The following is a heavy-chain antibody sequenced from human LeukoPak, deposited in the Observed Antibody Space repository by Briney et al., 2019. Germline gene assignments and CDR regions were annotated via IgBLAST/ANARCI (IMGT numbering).Heavy chain of an antibody. CDR2: IKQDGSET. J-gene: IGHJ4*02. CDR1: GFTLSSYW. CDR3: ARSTAGFDY. D-gene: IGHD5-18*01. Sequence: QSGGSLRLSCAASGFTLSSYWMSWVRQAPGKGLEWVANIKQDGSETYYVDSVKGRFTISRDNAKNSLYLQMNSLRAEDTAVFYCARSTAGFDYWGQGILVTVSS. V-gene: IGHV3-7*01.